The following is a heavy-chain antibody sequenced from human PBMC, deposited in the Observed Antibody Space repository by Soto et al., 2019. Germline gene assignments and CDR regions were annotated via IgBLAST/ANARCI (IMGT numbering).Heavy chain of an antibody. D-gene: IGHD3-3*02. V-gene: IGHV1-69*12. CDR1: GGTFSSSA. Sequence: QVQLVQSGSEVKKPGSSVKLSCKASGGTFSSSAISWVRQAPGQGLEWMGGIMPIFRTPDYAQKFQGRVTITADDSTTTAYMELSSLRSEDTAVYFCARDKDRQQLGGNYYYILDVWGQGTTVTVSS. J-gene: IGHJ6*02. CDR2: IMPIFRTP. CDR3: ARDKDRQQLGGNYYYILDV.